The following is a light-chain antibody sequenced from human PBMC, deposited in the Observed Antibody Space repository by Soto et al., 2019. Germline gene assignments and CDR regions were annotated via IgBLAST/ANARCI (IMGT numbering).Light chain of an antibody. CDR2: YDN. J-gene: IGLJ1*01. CDR3: QVWDTSSDHYV. CDR1: RIGRKS. Sequence: SYELTQPPSESVAPGETASISCGGDRIGRKSVHWYQQKPGQAPVLVMYYDNDRPSEIPERFSGFNSGNTATLDISGVEAGDEADYYCQVWDTSSDHYVIGPGTKLTVL. V-gene: IGLV3-21*04.